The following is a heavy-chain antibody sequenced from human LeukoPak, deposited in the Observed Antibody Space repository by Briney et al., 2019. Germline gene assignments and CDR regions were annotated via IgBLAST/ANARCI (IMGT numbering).Heavy chain of an antibody. J-gene: IGHJ4*02. Sequence: GASVKVSCKASGYTFTSYGISWVRQAPGQGLEWMGRINPNSGGTNYAQKFQGRVTMTRDTSISTAYMELSRLRSDDTAVYYCARAYSSGWYRDFDYWGQGTLVTVSS. V-gene: IGHV1-2*06. CDR1: GYTFTSYG. CDR3: ARAYSSGWYRDFDY. D-gene: IGHD6-19*01. CDR2: INPNSGGT.